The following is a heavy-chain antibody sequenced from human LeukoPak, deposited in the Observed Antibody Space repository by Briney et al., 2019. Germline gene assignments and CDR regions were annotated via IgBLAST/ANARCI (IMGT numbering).Heavy chain of an antibody. V-gene: IGHV4-38-2*02. J-gene: IGHJ4*02. CDR2: LYHSGGT. Sequence: SETLSLTCTVSGYSITSAYYWGWIRQPPGQGLEWIGSLYHSGGTYYSPSLKSRVTLSVDTSKNQFSLNLSSVTAADTAIYYCARIITSGYYFDYWGQGTLVTVSS. CDR1: GYSITSAYY. D-gene: IGHD6-19*01. CDR3: ARIITSGYYFDY.